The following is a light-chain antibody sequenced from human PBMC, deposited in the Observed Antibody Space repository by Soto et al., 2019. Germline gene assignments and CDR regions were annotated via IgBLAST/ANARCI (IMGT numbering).Light chain of an antibody. V-gene: IGLV2-14*01. CDR3: SSYAGSNNFVL. CDR2: EVS. J-gene: IGLJ2*01. Sequence: QSALSQPASVSGSPGQSITISCTGTSSDVGGYDFVSWYQQHPGKAPKLMIYEVSNRPSGVSNRFSASKSGNTASLTISGLQAEDEADYYCSSYAGSNNFVLFGGGTKLTVL. CDR1: SSDVGGYDF.